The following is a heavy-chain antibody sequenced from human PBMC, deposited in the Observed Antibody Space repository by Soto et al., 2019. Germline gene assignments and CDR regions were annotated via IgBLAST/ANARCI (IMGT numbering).Heavy chain of an antibody. CDR2: INHSGST. CDR1: GGSFSDYF. J-gene: IGHJ4*02. Sequence: SETLSLTCAVYGGSFSDYFWTWIRQPPGKGLEWIGEINHSGSTNFNPSLKSRVAISADTSRNQFSLKLTSVTAADTAVYYCARQSTGYSVEVDYWGQGTLVTVSS. CDR3: ARQSTGYSVEVDY. V-gene: IGHV4-34*01. D-gene: IGHD6-13*01.